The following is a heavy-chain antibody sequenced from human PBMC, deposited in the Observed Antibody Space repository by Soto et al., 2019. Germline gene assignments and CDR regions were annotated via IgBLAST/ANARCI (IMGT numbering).Heavy chain of an antibody. D-gene: IGHD3-3*01. V-gene: IGHV3-48*03. CDR1: GFTFSSYE. CDR3: ARDQGGDFWSGYPYGMDV. Sequence: PGGSLRLSCAASGFTFSSYEMNWVRQAPGKGLEWVSYISSSGSTIYYADSVKGRFTISRDNAKNSLYLQMNSLRAEDTAVYYCARDQGGDFWSGYPYGMDVWGQGTTVTVSS. J-gene: IGHJ6*02. CDR2: ISSSGSTI.